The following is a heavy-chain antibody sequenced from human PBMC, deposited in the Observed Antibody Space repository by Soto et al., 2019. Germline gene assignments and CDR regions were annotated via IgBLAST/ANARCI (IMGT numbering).Heavy chain of an antibody. CDR3: ASGGYYDFWSPPNWFDP. Sequence: SETLSLTCTVSGGSISSSSYYWGWIRQPPGKGLEWIGSIYYSGSTYYNPSLKSRVTISVDTSKNQFSLKLSSVTAADTAVYYCASGGYYDFWSPPNWFDPWGQGALVTVSS. CDR1: GGSISSSSYY. D-gene: IGHD3-3*01. CDR2: IYYSGST. V-gene: IGHV4-39*01. J-gene: IGHJ5*02.